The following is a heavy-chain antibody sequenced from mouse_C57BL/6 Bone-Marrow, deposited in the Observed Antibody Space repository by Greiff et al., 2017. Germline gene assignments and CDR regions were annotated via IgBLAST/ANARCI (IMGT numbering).Heavy chain of an antibody. CDR1: GFTFSSYA. J-gene: IGHJ3*01. Sequence: EVMLVESGGGLVKPGGSLKLSCAASGFTFSSYAMSWVRQTPEKRLEWVATISDGGSYTYYPDNVKGRFTISRDNAKNNLYLQMSHLKSEDTAMYYCARNGYYGSSSWFAYWGQGTLVTVSA. CDR3: ARNGYYGSSSWFAY. CDR2: ISDGGSYT. D-gene: IGHD1-1*01. V-gene: IGHV5-4*03.